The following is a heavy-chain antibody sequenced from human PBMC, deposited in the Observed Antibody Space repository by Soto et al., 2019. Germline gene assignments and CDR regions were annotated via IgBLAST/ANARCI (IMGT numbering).Heavy chain of an antibody. V-gene: IGHV4-34*01. D-gene: IGHD3-22*01. CDR3: AGRPTYYYDSSGYQNWFDP. J-gene: IGHJ5*02. CDR1: GGSFSGYY. CDR2: INHSGST. Sequence: SETLSLTCAVYGGSFSGYYWIWIRQPPGKGLEWIGEINHSGSTNYNPSLKSRVTISVDTSKNQFSLKLSSVTAADTAVYYCAGRPTYYYDSSGYQNWFDPWGQGTLVTVSS.